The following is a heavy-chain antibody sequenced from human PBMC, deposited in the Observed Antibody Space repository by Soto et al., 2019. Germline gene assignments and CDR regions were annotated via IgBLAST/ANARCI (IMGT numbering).Heavy chain of an antibody. CDR3: ARDQVDWIVPSFQH. V-gene: IGHV1-69*04. Sequence: GASVKVSCKASGYTFTNYGISWVRQAPGQGLEWMGRIIPILGIANYAQKFQGRVTITADKSTSTAYMELSSLRSEDTAVYYCARDQVDWIVPSFQHWGQGTLVTVSS. CDR1: GYTFTNYG. D-gene: IGHD2-2*01. J-gene: IGHJ1*01. CDR2: IIPILGIA.